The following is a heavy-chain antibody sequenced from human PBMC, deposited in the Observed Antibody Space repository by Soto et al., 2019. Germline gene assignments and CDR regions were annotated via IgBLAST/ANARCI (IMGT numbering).Heavy chain of an antibody. Sequence: PSETLSLTCTVSSGSISSYYWSWIRQPPGKGLEWIGYIYYSGSTNYNPSLKSRVTISVDTSKNQFSLKLSSVTAADTAVYYCARVPEGRYCTNGVCYTPHFDYWGQGTLVTVSS. CDR3: ARVPEGRYCTNGVCYTPHFDY. CDR1: SGSISSYY. J-gene: IGHJ4*02. V-gene: IGHV4-59*01. D-gene: IGHD2-8*01. CDR2: IYYSGST.